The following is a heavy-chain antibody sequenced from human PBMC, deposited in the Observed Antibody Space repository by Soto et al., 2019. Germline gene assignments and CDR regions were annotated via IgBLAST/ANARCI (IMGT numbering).Heavy chain of an antibody. J-gene: IGHJ3*01. CDR2: IYWDDDK. Sequence: QITLKESGPTLVKPTQTLTLTCTFSGFSLSADGVGVGWIRQPPGKALEWLALIYWDDDKRYRSSLKIRLTITKDTSKSQVVLTMTNMDPVDTATYYCAHAYGGTSWPNDAVDVWGQWTVVTISS. CDR1: GFSLSADGVG. CDR3: AHAYGGTSWPNDAVDV. D-gene: IGHD2-2*01. V-gene: IGHV2-5*02.